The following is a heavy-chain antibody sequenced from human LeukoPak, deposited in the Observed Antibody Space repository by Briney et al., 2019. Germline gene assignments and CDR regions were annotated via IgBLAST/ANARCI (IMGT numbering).Heavy chain of an antibody. CDR1: GYSVSSLSY. J-gene: IGHJ4*02. V-gene: IGHV4-59*08. CDR3: ARSGSASWAD. D-gene: IGHD1-26*01. Sequence: SETLSLTCTVSGYSVSSLSYWGWIRQPPGKGLESIGYIYYSGSTSYNPSLKSRVTISVDTSKNQFSLNLRSVTAADTAVYYCARSGSASWADWGQGTLVTVSS. CDR2: IYYSGST.